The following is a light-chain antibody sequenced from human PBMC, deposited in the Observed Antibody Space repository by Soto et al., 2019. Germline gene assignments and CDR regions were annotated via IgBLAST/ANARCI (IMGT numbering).Light chain of an antibody. CDR1: QSVSSY. Sequence: EIVWTQSPSTLSLTPLERATLSCRSSQSVSSYLAWYQQKPGQAPRLLIYDASNRATGIPARFSGSGSGTDFTLTISSLEPEDFAVYYCQQRSNWPPTFGQGTRLEIK. J-gene: IGKJ5*01. CDR3: QQRSNWPPT. CDR2: DAS. V-gene: IGKV3-11*01.